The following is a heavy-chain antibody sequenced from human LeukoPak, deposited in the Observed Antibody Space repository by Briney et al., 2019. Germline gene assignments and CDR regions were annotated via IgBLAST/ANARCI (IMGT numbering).Heavy chain of an antibody. CDR3: AKAGRYPNWFDP. CDR2: ISGSGGST. CDR1: GFTFSSYA. Sequence: GGSLRLSCAASGFTFSSYAMSWVRQAPGKGLEWVSAISGSGGSTYYADSVKGRFTISRDNSKDTLYLQMNSLRAEDTAVYYCAKAGRYPNWFDPWGQGTLVTVSS. D-gene: IGHD3-9*01. V-gene: IGHV3-23*01. J-gene: IGHJ5*02.